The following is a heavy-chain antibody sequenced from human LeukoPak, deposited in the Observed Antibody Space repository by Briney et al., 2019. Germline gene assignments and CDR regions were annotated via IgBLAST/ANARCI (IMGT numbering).Heavy chain of an antibody. Sequence: GGSLRLSCAASGFTFSSYAMHWVRQAPGKGLEWVAVISYDGSNKYYADSVKGRFTISRDNSKNTLYLQMNSLRAEDTAVYYCARDGLGSSWYLSRLYYSGMDVWGQGTTVTVSS. V-gene: IGHV3-30-3*01. J-gene: IGHJ6*02. CDR3: ARDGLGSSWYLSRLYYSGMDV. CDR1: GFTFSSYA. CDR2: ISYDGSNK. D-gene: IGHD6-13*01.